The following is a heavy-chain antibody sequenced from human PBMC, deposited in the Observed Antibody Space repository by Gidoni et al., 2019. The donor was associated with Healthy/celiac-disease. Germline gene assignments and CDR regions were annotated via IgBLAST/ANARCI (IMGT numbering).Heavy chain of an antibody. V-gene: IGHV4-39*07. Sequence: QLQLQESGPGLVKPSETLSLTCTVPGGSIRRSSYYWGWIRQPPGKGLEWIGSIYYSGSTYYNPSLKSRVTISVDTSKNQFSLKLSSVTAADTAVYYCARDHPYCSGGSCRPGHWFDPWGQGTLVTVSS. D-gene: IGHD2-15*01. CDR3: ARDHPYCSGGSCRPGHWFDP. CDR1: GGSIRRSSYY. CDR2: IYYSGST. J-gene: IGHJ5*02.